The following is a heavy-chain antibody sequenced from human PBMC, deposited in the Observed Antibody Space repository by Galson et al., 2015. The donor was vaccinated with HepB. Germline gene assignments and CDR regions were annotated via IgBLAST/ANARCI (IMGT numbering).Heavy chain of an antibody. Sequence: SLRLSCAASEFTFSSYAMHWVRPAPGKGLEYVSGISRSGGTTYYGNSVEGRFTISRDNSDNTLYLQMGSPRAEDTAVYYCVRSADISMGRGGDYWGQGTLVTVSS. CDR1: EFTFSSYA. D-gene: IGHD5-18*01. CDR2: ISRSGGTT. V-gene: IGHV3-64*01. CDR3: VRSADISMGRGGDY. J-gene: IGHJ4*02.